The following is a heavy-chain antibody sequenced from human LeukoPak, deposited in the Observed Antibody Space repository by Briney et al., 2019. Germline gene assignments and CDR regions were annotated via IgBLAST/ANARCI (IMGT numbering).Heavy chain of an antibody. D-gene: IGHD3-10*02. J-gene: IGHJ6*04. V-gene: IGHV3-21*01. CDR3: AELGITMIGGV. CDR2: ISSTSSYI. CDR1: GFTFSSYS. Sequence: GGSLRLSCAASGFTFSSYSMNWVRLAPGKGLEWVSSISSTSSYIYYADSVKGRFTISRDNAKNSLYLQMNSLRAEDTAVYYCAELGITMIGGVWGKGTTVTISS.